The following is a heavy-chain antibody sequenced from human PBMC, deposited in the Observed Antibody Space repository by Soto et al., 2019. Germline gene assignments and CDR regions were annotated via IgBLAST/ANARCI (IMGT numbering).Heavy chain of an antibody. D-gene: IGHD3-3*01. CDR2: MNPNSGNT. CDR3: ARGRLPDYDFWSGYYSYYYYGMDV. V-gene: IGHV1-8*02. J-gene: IGHJ6*02. Sequence: QVQLVQSGAEVKKPGASVKVSCKASGYTFTSYDINWVRQATGQGLEWMGWMNPNSGNTGYAQKFQGRVTMTRNTSISTAYMELSSLRSEDTAVYYCARGRLPDYDFWSGYYSYYYYGMDVWGQGTTVTVSS. CDR1: GYTFTSYD.